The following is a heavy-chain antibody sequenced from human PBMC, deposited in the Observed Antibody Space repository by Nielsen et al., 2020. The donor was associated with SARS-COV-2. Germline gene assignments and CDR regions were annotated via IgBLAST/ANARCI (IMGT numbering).Heavy chain of an antibody. CDR2: ISWNSGSI. CDR1: GFTFDDYA. Sequence: GGSLRLSCAASGFTFDDYAMHWVRQAPGKGLEWVSGISWNSGSIGYADSVKGRFTISRDNAKSSLYLQMNSLRAEDTAVYYCAKDLERFLEWFLFDYWGQGTLVTVSS. J-gene: IGHJ4*02. V-gene: IGHV3-9*01. D-gene: IGHD3-3*01. CDR3: AKDLERFLEWFLFDY.